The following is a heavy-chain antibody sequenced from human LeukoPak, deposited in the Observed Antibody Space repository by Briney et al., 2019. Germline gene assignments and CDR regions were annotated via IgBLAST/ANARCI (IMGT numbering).Heavy chain of an antibody. D-gene: IGHD6-19*01. CDR1: GFSFSFYS. CDR3: ASGIAVDAFDI. V-gene: IGHV3-21*01. CDR2: ISSSSTYI. Sequence: GGSLRLSCAASGFSFSFYSMNWVRQAPGKGLEWVSSISSSSTYIYYADSVKGRFTISRDNAKDSLYLQMNSLRAEDTAVYYCASGIAVDAFDIWGQGTMVTVSS. J-gene: IGHJ3*02.